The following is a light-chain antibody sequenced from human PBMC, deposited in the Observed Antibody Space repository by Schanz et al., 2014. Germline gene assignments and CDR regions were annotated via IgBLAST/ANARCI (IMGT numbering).Light chain of an antibody. J-gene: IGLJ3*02. CDR3: AAWDDSLNGWV. CDR1: SSNLGADYH. Sequence: QSVLTQPPSVSGAPGQRVTISCTGGSSNLGADYHVHWYQQLPGTAPKVLIFGNNNRPSGVPDRFSGSKSGTSASLAISGLQSEDEADYYCAAWDDSLNGWVFGGGTKLTVL. V-gene: IGLV1-40*01. CDR2: GNN.